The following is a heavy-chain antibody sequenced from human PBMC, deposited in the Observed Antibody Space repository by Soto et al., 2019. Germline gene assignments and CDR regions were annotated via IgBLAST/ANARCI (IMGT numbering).Heavy chain of an antibody. D-gene: IGHD2-8*01. J-gene: IGHJ5*02. Sequence: VQLQESGPGLVKPSGALSLTCAVSCGSISSSNWWSWVRQPPGEGPGWIGEIYHSGSTNYNPSLKSRVTISVDKSKNQFSLKLSSVTAADTAVYYCARDPRKRDIVLGFDPWGQGTLVTVSS. CDR2: IYHSGST. CDR3: ARDPRKRDIVLGFDP. V-gene: IGHV4-4*02. CDR1: CGSISSSNW.